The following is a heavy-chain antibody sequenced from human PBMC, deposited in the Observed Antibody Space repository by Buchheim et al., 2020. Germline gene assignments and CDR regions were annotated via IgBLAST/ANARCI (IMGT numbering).Heavy chain of an antibody. D-gene: IGHD3-16*01. V-gene: IGHV1-46*01. CDR1: GYTFTNYY. CDR2: IITLSGSP. CDR3: AKDAIPRVGWMHGGSGNYVDS. J-gene: IGHJ4*02. Sequence: QVQLMQSGAEVKKPGASVKISCKASGYTFTNYYIHWVRQAPGQGLEWMGMIITLSGSPTYAQKFQGRITMTRDRSTSTVYLELSSLSSDDTAVYFCAKDAIPRVGWMHGGSGNYVDSWGQGTL.